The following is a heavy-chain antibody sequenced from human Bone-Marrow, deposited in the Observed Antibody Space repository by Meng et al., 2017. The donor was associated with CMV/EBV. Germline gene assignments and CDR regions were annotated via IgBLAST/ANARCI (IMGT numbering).Heavy chain of an antibody. D-gene: IGHD3-22*01. CDR2: IIPILGIA. CDR3: ARDSSAWAYDSSGYYFPWFDP. Sequence: SVKVSCKASGGTFSSYAISWVRQAPGQGLEWMGGIIPILGIANYAQKFQGRVTITADKSTSTAYMELSSLRSEDTAVYYCARDSSAWAYDSSGYYFPWFDPWGQGTPVTVSS. V-gene: IGHV1-69*10. CDR1: GGTFSSYA. J-gene: IGHJ5*02.